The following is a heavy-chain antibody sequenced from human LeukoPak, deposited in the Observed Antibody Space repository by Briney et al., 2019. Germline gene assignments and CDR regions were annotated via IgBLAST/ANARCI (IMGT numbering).Heavy chain of an antibody. CDR3: ARGDYYDSSGLDY. V-gene: IGHV3-30*16. CDR2: ISYDGSNK. D-gene: IGHD3-22*01. CDR1: GFTFSSYA. J-gene: IGHJ4*02. Sequence: GSLRPSCAAPGFTFSSYAMHWVRPAPGKGLEWVAIISYDGSNKYYADSVKGGFTISRDNSKNTLYLQMNSLRAEDTAVYYCARGDYYDSSGLDYWGQGTLVTVSS.